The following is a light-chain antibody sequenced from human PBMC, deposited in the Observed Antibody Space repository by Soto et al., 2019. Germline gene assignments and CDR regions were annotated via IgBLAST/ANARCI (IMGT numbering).Light chain of an antibody. Sequence: DIVFTQSPCTLSLSPGERATLSCRASQSISSSYLAWFQQKPGQSPRLLIYGASSRPTGIPDRFSGSGSGTDFTLAISRLEPEDFALYYCQQYGSPPFTLGGGTKVDIK. CDR1: QSISSSY. CDR3: QQYGSPPFT. CDR2: GAS. V-gene: IGKV3-20*01. J-gene: IGKJ4*01.